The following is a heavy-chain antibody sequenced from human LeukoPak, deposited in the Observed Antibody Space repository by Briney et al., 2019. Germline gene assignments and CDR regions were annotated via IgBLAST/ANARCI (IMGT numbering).Heavy chain of an antibody. V-gene: IGHV4-34*01. CDR3: ASDTVAGTG. Sequence: SETLSLTCAVYGGSFSGYYWSWIRQPPGKGLEWIGEINHSGITNYNPSLKSRVTISADTSKNQFSLKLSSVTAADTSVYYCASDTVAGTGWGQGTLVTVSS. J-gene: IGHJ4*02. D-gene: IGHD6-19*01. CDR1: GGSFSGYY. CDR2: INHSGIT.